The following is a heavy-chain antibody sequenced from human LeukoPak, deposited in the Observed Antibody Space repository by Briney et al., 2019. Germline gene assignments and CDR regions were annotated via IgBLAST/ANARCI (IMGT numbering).Heavy chain of an antibody. CDR3: ATDWFDP. CDR1: GFTFTSYG. CDR2: ISAYNGNT. V-gene: IGHV1-18*01. J-gene: IGHJ5*02. Sequence: PGGSLRLSCAASGFTFTSYGISWVRQAPGQGLEWMGWISAYNGNTNYAQKLQGRVTMTTDTSTSTAYMELRSLRSEDTAVYYCATDWFDPWGQGTLVTVSS.